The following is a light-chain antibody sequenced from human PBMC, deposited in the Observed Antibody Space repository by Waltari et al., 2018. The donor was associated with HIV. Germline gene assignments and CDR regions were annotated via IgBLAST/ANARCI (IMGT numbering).Light chain of an antibody. CDR1: QNIRAY. Sequence: DIQLTQSPSFLSASVGDRVTITCRANQNIRAYLAWYQQKPGKAPTLLIYSASTVQRGVPSRFSGSGSGAEFTLTISSLQPEDFATYYCQQLDSCPRTFGHGTKVEI. CDR3: QQLDSCPRT. V-gene: IGKV1-9*01. CDR2: SAS. J-gene: IGKJ1*01.